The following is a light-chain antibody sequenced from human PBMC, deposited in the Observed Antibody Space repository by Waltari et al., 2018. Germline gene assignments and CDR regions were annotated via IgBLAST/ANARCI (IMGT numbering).Light chain of an antibody. CDR3: QQYYTTPCT. CDR2: WAS. V-gene: IGKV4-1*01. J-gene: IGKJ2*01. CDR1: QSILYSSNNKNY. Sequence: DIVMTQSPDYLAVSLGERATINCKSSQSILYSSNNKNYLAWYQQKPGQPPKLLIYWASIRESGVPDRFSGSGSGTDFTLTISSLQAADVAVYYCQQYYTTPCTFGQGTKLEIK.